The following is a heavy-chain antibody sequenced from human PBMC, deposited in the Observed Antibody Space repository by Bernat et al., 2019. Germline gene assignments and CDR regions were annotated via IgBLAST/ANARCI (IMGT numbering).Heavy chain of an antibody. CDR1: GYTFTSYD. J-gene: IGHJ6*02. D-gene: IGHD5-18*01. CDR3: ARDHSGYSYGYYYYCGMDV. V-gene: IGHV1-8*01. CDR2: MNPNSGNT. Sequence: QVQLVQSGAEVKKPGASVKVSCKASGYTFTSYDINWVRQATGQGLEWMGWMNPNSGNTGYAQKFQGRVTMTRNTSISTAYMELSSLRSEDTAVYYCARDHSGYSYGYYYYCGMDVWGQGTTVTVSS.